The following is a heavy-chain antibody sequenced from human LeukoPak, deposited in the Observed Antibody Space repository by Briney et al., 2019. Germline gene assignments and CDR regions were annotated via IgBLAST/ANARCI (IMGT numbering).Heavy chain of an antibody. V-gene: IGHV1-2*02. CDR3: ARATKVVSGQAAWFDP. CDR2: INSDSGGT. D-gene: IGHD5/OR15-5a*01. Sequence: ASVRVTCKASGYTFTGYYIYWVRLAPGQGLEWMGWINSDSGGTNRAQKFQGRVTMTRDTSISTANMELSSLTSDDTAVYYCARATKVVSGQAAWFDPWGQGTLVTVSS. J-gene: IGHJ5*02. CDR1: GYTFTGYY.